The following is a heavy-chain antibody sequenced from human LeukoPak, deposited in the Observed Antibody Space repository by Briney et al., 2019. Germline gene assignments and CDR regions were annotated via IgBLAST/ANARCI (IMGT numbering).Heavy chain of an antibody. Sequence: GGSLRLSCAASGFTFSSYGMHWVRQAPGKGLEWVAVISYDGSNKYYADSVKGRFTISRDNSKNTLYLQMNSLRAEDTAVYYCAKGQTGYSYGGLDYWGQGTLVTVSS. D-gene: IGHD5-18*01. V-gene: IGHV3-30*18. J-gene: IGHJ4*02. CDR1: GFTFSSYG. CDR3: AKGQTGYSYGGLDY. CDR2: ISYDGSNK.